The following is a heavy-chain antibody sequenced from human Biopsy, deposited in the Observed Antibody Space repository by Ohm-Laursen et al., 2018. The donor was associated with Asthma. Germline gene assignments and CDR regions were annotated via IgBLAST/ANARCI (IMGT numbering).Heavy chain of an antibody. D-gene: IGHD3-22*01. CDR2: ISWNSGNI. J-gene: IGHJ4*01. V-gene: IGHV3-9*01. CDR1: GFSLVDCA. Sequence: SLRLSCSASGFSLVDCAMHWVRQAPGKGLEWVSSISWNSGNIDYADSVKGRFTISRDNAKNSLYLQMQSLRPEDTAFYYCAKSADYYDSTDYLDFWGRGTLVTVSS. CDR3: AKSADYYDSTDYLDF.